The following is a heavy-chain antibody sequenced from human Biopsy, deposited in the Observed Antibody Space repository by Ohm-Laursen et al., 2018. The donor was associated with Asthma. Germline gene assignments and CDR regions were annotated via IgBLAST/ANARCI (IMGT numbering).Heavy chain of an antibody. CDR1: GLVFRTFG. Sequence: SLRLSCSASGLVFRTFGMHWVRQAPGKGLEWVTFISYDANVAYYADSVKGRFTISRDNSKNMLFLQMNSLRAEDTAVYYCLRDTLGYYFDIWGQGTQVTVSS. CDR3: LRDTLGYYFDI. J-gene: IGHJ4*02. CDR2: ISYDANVA. D-gene: IGHD6-13*01. V-gene: IGHV3-30*03.